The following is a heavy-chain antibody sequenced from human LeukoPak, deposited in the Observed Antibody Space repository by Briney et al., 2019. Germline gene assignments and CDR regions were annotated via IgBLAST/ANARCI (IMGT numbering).Heavy chain of an antibody. V-gene: IGHV4-38-2*02. D-gene: IGHD2-21*02. J-gene: IGHJ2*01. CDR1: GNSISSGYY. CDR3: ARDPVVPATSMQFDWYFDL. Sequence: PSETLSLTCTVSGNSISSGYYWGWIRQPPGKGLEWIGSISHSGSPYYNPSLKSRVTISVHTSKNQFSLKLSSVTAADTAVYYCARDPVVPATSMQFDWYFDLWGRGTLVTVSS. CDR2: ISHSGSP.